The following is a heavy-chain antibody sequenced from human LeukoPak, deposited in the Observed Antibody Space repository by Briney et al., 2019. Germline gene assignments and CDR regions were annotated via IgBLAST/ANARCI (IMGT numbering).Heavy chain of an antibody. CDR2: IYYDGTT. Sequence: PSETLSLTCTVSGGSISTSSYFWAWVRQPPGKGLEWIATIYYDGTTYYNPSLGSRFTISVDTSKNQFSLRLNSATAADTAMYYCARTSGSLHDLIDYWGQGTLVTVSS. CDR3: ARTSGSLHDLIDY. D-gene: IGHD3-10*01. J-gene: IGHJ4*02. CDR1: GGSISTSSYF. V-gene: IGHV4-39*01.